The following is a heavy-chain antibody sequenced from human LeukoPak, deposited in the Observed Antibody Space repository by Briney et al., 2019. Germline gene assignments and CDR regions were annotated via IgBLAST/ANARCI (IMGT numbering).Heavy chain of an antibody. CDR3: AREDGTTSFSSYHCYGMDV. Sequence: GGSLRLSCAASGFTFSSYAMHWVRQAPGKGLEWVAVISYDGSNKYYADSVKGRFTISRDNSKNTLYLQMNSLRAEDTAVYYCAREDGTTSFSSYHCYGMDVWGQGTTVTVSS. CDR2: ISYDGSNK. J-gene: IGHJ6*02. V-gene: IGHV3-30-3*01. D-gene: IGHD1-1*01. CDR1: GFTFSSYA.